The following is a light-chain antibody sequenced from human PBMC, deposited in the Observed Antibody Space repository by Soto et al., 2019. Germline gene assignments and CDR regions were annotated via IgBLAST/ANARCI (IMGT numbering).Light chain of an antibody. CDR2: EVS. J-gene: IGLJ7*01. CDR3: SSLASTIRV. V-gene: IGLV2-14*01. Sequence: QSALTQPASVSGSPGQSITISCTGTSSDVGGSDYVSWYQQHPGKAPKLMIYEVSNRPSGVSNRFSGSKSGNTASLSISGLQAEDEADYYCSSLASTIRVFGGETQLTVL. CDR1: SSDVGGSDY.